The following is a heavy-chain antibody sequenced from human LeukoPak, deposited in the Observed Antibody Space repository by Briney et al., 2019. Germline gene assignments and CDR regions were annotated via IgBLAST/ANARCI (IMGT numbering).Heavy chain of an antibody. D-gene: IGHD4-23*01. J-gene: IGHJ4*02. Sequence: SGTLSLTCAVSGGSISSSHWWSWVRQPPGKGLEWIGEVYRSGSTNYNPSLKSRVTISGDKSKNQFSLKLSSVTAADTAVYYCARNAGNSDVDYWGQGTLVTVSS. CDR1: GGSISSSHW. V-gene: IGHV4-4*02. CDR3: ARNAGNSDVDY. CDR2: VYRSGST.